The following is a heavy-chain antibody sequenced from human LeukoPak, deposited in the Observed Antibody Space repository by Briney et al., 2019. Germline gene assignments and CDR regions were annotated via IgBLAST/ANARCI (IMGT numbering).Heavy chain of an antibody. V-gene: IGHV3-23*01. J-gene: IGHJ4*02. CDR2: ISGTGGST. CDR3: AKVGSNRGYCDY. CDR1: GFTFSYYA. Sequence: GGSLRLSCAASGFTFSYYAMRWVRQAPGKGLEWVSAISGTGGSTHYADSVKGRFTISRDNSKNTLYLQMNSLRAEDTAVYYCAKVGSNRGYCDYWGQGTLVTVSS. D-gene: IGHD2-2*01.